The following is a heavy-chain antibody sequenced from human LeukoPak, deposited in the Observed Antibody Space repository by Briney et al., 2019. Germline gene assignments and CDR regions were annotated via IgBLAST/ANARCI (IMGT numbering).Heavy chain of an antibody. D-gene: IGHD2-15*01. CDR2: IKNDGSST. V-gene: IGHV3-74*01. CDR3: ARGGERCSSSSCYPDY. Sequence: GGSLRLSCVASGFTFSSYWMHWVLQGPGKGLVWVSRIKNDGSSTSYADSVKGRFTISRDNAKNTLFLQMNSLRAEDTAVYYCARGGERCSSSSCYPDYWGQGTLVTVSS. CDR1: GFTFSSYW. J-gene: IGHJ4*02.